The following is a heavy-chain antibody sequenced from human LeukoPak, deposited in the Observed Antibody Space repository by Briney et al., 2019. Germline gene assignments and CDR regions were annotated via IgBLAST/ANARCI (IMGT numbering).Heavy chain of an antibody. CDR1: GFTFSSYD. D-gene: IGHD3-3*01. Sequence: GGSLRLSCAASGFTFSSYDMHWVPRAPGKGLEWVVFIRYDGSNKYYADYEKGGFTISRVNSKNTLYLQMNSLRAEDTAVYYCAKEIYDFRSGYPAGLWGKGTTVTVSS. V-gene: IGHV3-30*02. CDR2: IRYDGSNK. J-gene: IGHJ6*04. CDR3: AKEIYDFRSGYPAGL.